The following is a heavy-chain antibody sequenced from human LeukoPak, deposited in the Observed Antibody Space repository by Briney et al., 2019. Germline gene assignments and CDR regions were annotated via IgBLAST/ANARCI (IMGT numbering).Heavy chain of an antibody. Sequence: GGSLRLSCAASGFTFSSYALSWVRQAPGKGLEWVSAISDSGDSTHYIESVKGRFTISRDNSEKTLYLQMNSLRAEDTAVYYCAKLTGPDGYWGQGTLVTVSS. V-gene: IGHV3-23*01. CDR2: ISDSGDST. J-gene: IGHJ4*02. CDR1: GFTFSSYA. D-gene: IGHD7-27*01. CDR3: AKLTGPDGY.